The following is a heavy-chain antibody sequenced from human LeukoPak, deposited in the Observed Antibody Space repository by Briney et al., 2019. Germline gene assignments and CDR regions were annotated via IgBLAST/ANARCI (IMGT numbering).Heavy chain of an antibody. V-gene: IGHV4-59*01. J-gene: IGHJ6*02. CDR3: ARDGGYSSSWYVGDYYYGMDV. CDR2: IYYSGST. CDR1: GGFISSYY. Sequence: SETLSLTCTVSGGFISSYYWSWIRQPPGKGLEWIGYIYYSGSTNYNPSLKSRVTISVDTSKNQFSLKLSSVTAADTAVYYCARDGGYSSSWYVGDYYYGMDVWGQGTTVTVSS. D-gene: IGHD6-13*01.